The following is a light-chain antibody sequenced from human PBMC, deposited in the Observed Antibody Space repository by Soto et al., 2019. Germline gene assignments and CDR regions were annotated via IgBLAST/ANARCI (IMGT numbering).Light chain of an antibody. J-gene: IGLJ1*01. CDR2: DVS. CDR1: SSDVGGYNY. CDR3: SSYTSSSTDV. Sequence: QPVLTQPASVSGSPGQSSTISCTGTSSDVGGYNYVSWYQQHPGKAPKLMIYDVSNRPSGVSNRFSGSKSGNTASLTISGLQAEDEADYYCSSYTSSSTDVFGTGTKVTVL. V-gene: IGLV2-14*01.